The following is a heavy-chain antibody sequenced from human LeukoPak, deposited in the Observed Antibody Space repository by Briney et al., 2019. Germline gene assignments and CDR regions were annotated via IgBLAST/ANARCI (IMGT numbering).Heavy chain of an antibody. D-gene: IGHD6-19*01. Sequence: GGSLRLSCAASGFTFSSYGMHWVRQAPGKGLEWVAVIWYDGSNKYYADSVKGRFTISRDNAKNSLYLQMSSLTAEDTALYYCAKQPMYSSGWYYFDYWGQGTLVTVSS. CDR2: IWYDGSNK. CDR3: AKQPMYSSGWYYFDY. J-gene: IGHJ4*02. CDR1: GFTFSSYG. V-gene: IGHV3-30*02.